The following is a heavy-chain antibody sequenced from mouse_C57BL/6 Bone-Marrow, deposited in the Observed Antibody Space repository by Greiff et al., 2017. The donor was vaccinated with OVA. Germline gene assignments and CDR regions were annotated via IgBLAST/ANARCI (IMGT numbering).Heavy chain of an antibody. J-gene: IGHJ1*03. CDR3: ASRRYFDV. CDR2: ISSGGSYT. Sequence: EVQLVESGGDLVKPGGSLKLSCAASGFTFSSYGMSWVRQTPDKRLEWVATISSGGSYTYYPDSVKGRFTISRDNAKNTLYLQMSSLKSEDIAMYDCASRRYFDVWGTGTTVTVSS. CDR1: GFTFSSYG. V-gene: IGHV5-6*01.